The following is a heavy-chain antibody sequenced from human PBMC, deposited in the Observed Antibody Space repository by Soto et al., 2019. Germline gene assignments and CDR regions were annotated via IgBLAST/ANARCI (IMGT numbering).Heavy chain of an antibody. J-gene: IGHJ4*02. CDR3: ARARYCSGGSCYSDY. D-gene: IGHD2-15*01. V-gene: IGHV4-59*12. CDR2: IYYSGST. Sequence: PSETLSLTCTVSGGSISSYYWSWIGQPPGKGLEWIGYIYYSGSTNYNPSLKSRVTISVDRSKNQFSLKLSSVTAADTAMYYCARARYCSGGSCYSDYWGQGILVTVSS. CDR1: GGSISSYY.